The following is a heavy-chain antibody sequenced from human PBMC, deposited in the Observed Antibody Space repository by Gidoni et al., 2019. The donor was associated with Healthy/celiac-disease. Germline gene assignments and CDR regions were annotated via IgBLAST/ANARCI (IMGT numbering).Heavy chain of an antibody. CDR1: GGSISSGGYY. CDR3: ARDRHMVRGVIITPGHGMDV. CDR2: IYYSGST. J-gene: IGHJ6*02. D-gene: IGHD3-10*01. Sequence: QVQLQESGPGLVKPSQTLSLTCTVSGGSISSGGYYWSWIRQHPGKGLEWIGYIYYSGSTYYNPSLKSRVTISVDTSKNQFSLKLSSVTAADTAVYYCARDRHMVRGVIITPGHGMDVWGQGTTVTVSS. V-gene: IGHV4-31*03.